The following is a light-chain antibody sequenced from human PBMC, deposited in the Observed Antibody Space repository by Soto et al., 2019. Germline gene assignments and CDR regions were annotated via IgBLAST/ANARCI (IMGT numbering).Light chain of an antibody. V-gene: IGKV3-15*01. CDR3: QQYKNWPLT. J-gene: IGKJ4*01. Sequence: IVMTQSPATLSVSPGERATLSCRASQSISDNLAGYLQTLGQAPRLLIYGASTRATGVPDRFSGSGSGTEFTLTISSLQSEDFAVYYCQQYKNWPLTFGGGTKVEIK. CDR2: GAS. CDR1: QSISDN.